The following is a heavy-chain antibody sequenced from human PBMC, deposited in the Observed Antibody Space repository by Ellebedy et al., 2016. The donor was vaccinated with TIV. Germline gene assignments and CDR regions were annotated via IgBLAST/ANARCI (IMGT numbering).Heavy chain of an antibody. CDR1: GDSISISTTHY. J-gene: IGHJ5*02. CDR2: ISYSGSI. CDR3: AREGSSGWYYNWFDP. D-gene: IGHD6-19*01. Sequence: SETLSLXCSVSGDSISISTTHYWGWIRQPPGKGLEWIGMISYSGSIYYNPSLKSRVTISVDTSKNQFSLKLTSVTAADTAVYYCAREGSSGWYYNWFDPWGQGTLVTVSS. V-gene: IGHV4-39*07.